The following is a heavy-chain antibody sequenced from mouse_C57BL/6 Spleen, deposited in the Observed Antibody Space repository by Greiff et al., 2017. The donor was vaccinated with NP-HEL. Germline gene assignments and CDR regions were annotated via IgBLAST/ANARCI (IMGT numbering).Heavy chain of an antibody. V-gene: IGHV5-4*01. D-gene: IGHD1-1*01. Sequence: EVMLVESGGGLVKPGGSLKLSCAASGFTFSSYAMSWVRQTPEKRLEWVATISDGGSYTYYPDNVKGRFTISRDNAKNNLYLQMSHLKSEDTAMYYCAREGTYYYGSSPWYFDVWGTGTTVTVSS. CDR3: AREGTYYYGSSPWYFDV. CDR2: ISDGGSYT. J-gene: IGHJ1*03. CDR1: GFTFSSYA.